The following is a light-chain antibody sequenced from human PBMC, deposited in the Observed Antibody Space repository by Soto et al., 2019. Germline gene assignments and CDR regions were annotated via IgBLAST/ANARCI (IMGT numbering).Light chain of an antibody. CDR2: AAS. Sequence: DMEMTQSPSSLSASVGDRVTITCRASQSISNYLNWYQHKPGKVPKLLIYAASSLQSGVPTRFSGSGSATDFTLTINSLQTEDFATYYCQQSYGPPLTFGGGTKIEIK. CDR1: QSISNY. J-gene: IGKJ4*01. CDR3: QQSYGPPLT. V-gene: IGKV1-39*01.